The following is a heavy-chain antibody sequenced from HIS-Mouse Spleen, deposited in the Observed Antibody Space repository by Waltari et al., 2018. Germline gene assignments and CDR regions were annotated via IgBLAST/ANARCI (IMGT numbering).Heavy chain of an antibody. CDR3: ARLTGPDYGGNIYYFDY. D-gene: IGHD4-17*01. V-gene: IGHV4-39*07. J-gene: IGHJ4*02. CDR2: IYYSGST. CDR1: GGSISSSSYY. Sequence: QLQLQESGPGLVKPSETLSLTCTVSGGSISSSSYYWGWIRQPPGKGREWIGSIYYSGSTSSNPSLKRRVTISVDTSKTQFSLKLSSVTAADTAVYYCARLTGPDYGGNIYYFDYWGQGTLVTVSS.